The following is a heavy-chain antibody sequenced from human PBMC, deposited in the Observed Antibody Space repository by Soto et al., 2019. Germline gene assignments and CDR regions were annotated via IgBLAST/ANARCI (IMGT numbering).Heavy chain of an antibody. Sequence: GGSLRLSCAASGLTFNRYWMHWVRHAPGKGLVWVSHINTDGSNTNYADTVKGRLTISRDNAKSTLFLQMNSLRDEDTAVYYCAREFCSGGNCYTYYIDPWGQGIPVTVSS. CDR1: GLTFNRYW. CDR2: INTDGSNT. J-gene: IGHJ5*02. CDR3: AREFCSGGNCYTYYIDP. D-gene: IGHD2-15*01. V-gene: IGHV3-74*01.